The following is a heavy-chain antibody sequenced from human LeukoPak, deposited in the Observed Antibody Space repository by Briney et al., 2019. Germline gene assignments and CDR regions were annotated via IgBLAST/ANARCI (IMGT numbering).Heavy chain of an antibody. CDR3: ASSGYYYLLHY. J-gene: IGHJ4*02. CDR2: ISYDGSNK. Sequence: GRSLRLSCAASGFTFSSYAMHWVRQAPGKGLEWVAVISYDGSNKYYADSVKGRFTISRDNSKNTLYLQMNSLRAEDTAVYYCASSGYYYLLHYWGQGTLVTVSS. D-gene: IGHD3-22*01. CDR1: GFTFSSYA. V-gene: IGHV3-30*01.